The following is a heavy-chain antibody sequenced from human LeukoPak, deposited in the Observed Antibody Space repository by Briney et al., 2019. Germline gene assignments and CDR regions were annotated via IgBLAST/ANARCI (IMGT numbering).Heavy chain of an antibody. D-gene: IGHD5-12*01. V-gene: IGHV3-11*01. Sequence: GGSLRLSCAASGFTFSDYYMSWIRQAPGKGLEWVSYISSSGSTIYYADSVKGRFTISRDNAKNSLYLQMNSLRAEDTAVYYCARAPSKGWLRGIYRYYYYYMDVWGKGTTVTISS. J-gene: IGHJ6*03. CDR2: ISSSGSTI. CDR1: GFTFSDYY. CDR3: ARAPSKGWLRGIYRYYYYYMDV.